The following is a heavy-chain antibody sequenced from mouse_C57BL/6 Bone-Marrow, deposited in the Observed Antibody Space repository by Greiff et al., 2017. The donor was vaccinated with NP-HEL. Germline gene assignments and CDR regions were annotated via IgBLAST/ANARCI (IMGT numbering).Heavy chain of an antibody. Sequence: VQLQQPGAELVKPGASVKVSCKASGYTFTSYWMHWVKQRPGQGLEWIGRIHPSDSDTNYNQKFKGKATLTVDKSSSTADMKLSSLTSEDSAVYYWAIRVVAVRYYFDYWGQGTTLTVSS. CDR2: IHPSDSDT. J-gene: IGHJ2*01. CDR3: AIRVVAVRYYFDY. D-gene: IGHD1-1*01. V-gene: IGHV1-74*01. CDR1: GYTFTSYW.